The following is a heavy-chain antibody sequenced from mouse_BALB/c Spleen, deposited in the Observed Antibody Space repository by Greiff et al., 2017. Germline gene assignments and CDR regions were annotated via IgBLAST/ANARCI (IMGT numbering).Heavy chain of an antibody. Sequence: EVQLVESGGGLVQPGGSRKLSCAASGFTFSSFGMHWVRQSPEKGLEWVAYIRSGSSTIYYADTVKGRFTISRDNPKNTLFLQMTSLRSEDTAMYYCARSRNYGSSYGYYAMDYWGQGTSVTVSS. J-gene: IGHJ4*01. CDR3: ARSRNYGSSYGYYAMDY. D-gene: IGHD1-1*01. V-gene: IGHV5-17*02. CDR1: GFTFSSFG. CDR2: IRSGSSTI.